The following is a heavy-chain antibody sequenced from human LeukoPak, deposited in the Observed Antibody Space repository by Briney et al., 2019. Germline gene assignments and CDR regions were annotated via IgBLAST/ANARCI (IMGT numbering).Heavy chain of an antibody. D-gene: IGHD2-2*01. CDR1: GYTLTAYY. CDR3: ARERYCSSTSCYYFDY. CDR2: INPNSGGT. V-gene: IGHV1-2*06. Sequence: GASVKVSCKASGYTLTAYYIYWVRQAPGQGLEWMGRINPNSGGTDYAQNFQGRVTMTRDTSISTAYMELRSLRSDDTAVYYCARERYCSSTSCYYFDYWGQGTLVTVSS. J-gene: IGHJ4*02.